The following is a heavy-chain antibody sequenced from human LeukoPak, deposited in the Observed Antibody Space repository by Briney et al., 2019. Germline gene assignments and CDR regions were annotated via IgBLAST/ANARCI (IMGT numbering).Heavy chain of an antibody. D-gene: IGHD6-19*01. V-gene: IGHV3-30*02. CDR2: IRFDGTNK. CDR1: GFTFSSFG. J-gene: IGHJ3*02. Sequence: PGGSLRLSCAASGFTFSSFGMHWVRQAPGKGLEWVALIRFDGTNKYYADSVKGRFTISRDNSKNTLYLHMNSLRLEDTAVYHCAKDRSSGGNAFDIRGQGTMVTVSS. CDR3: AKDRSSGGNAFDI.